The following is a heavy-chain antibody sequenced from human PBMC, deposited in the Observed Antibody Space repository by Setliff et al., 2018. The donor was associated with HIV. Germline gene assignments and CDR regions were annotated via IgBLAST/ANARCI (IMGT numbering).Heavy chain of an antibody. CDR1: GYSISRGYF. CDR2: VSHSGNT. D-gene: IGHD3-10*01. V-gene: IGHV4-38-2*01. J-gene: IGHJ4*02. Sequence: SETLSLTCAVSGYSISRGYFWVWFRQPPGKGLEWIGSVSHSGNTDYNISLKSRVTISIDNSNNHFSLKLRSVTAADTAVYYCVSQPESRWQIEYWGQGTLVTVSS. CDR3: VSQPESRWQIEY.